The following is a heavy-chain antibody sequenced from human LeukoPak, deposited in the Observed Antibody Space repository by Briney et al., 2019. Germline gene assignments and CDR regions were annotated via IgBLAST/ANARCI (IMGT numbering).Heavy chain of an antibody. Sequence: GGSLRLSCAASGFTFSSIAMHWVRQAPGKGLEWVAVISYDGSTTYYADSVKGRFTISRDNSKNTLYLQMNSLRAEDTALYHCARGPVTKFEIWGQGTILTVPS. CDR1: GFTFSSIA. CDR2: ISYDGSTT. CDR3: ARGPVTKFEI. D-gene: IGHD4-17*01. V-gene: IGHV3-30-3*01. J-gene: IGHJ3*02.